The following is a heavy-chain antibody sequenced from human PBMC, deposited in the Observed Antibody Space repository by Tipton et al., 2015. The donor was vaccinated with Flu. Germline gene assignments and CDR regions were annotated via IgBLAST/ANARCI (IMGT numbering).Heavy chain of an antibody. V-gene: IGHV3-7*01. Sequence: SLRLSCAASGFPFSEFWMHWVRQAPGKGLEWVAHINQDGSEESYVESVKGRFTISRDNAKNSLFLQMNGLTVDDTAVYYCVRKGFGDYWGQGILVTVSS. CDR2: INQDGSEE. CDR1: GFPFSEFW. J-gene: IGHJ4*02. D-gene: IGHD3-10*01. CDR3: VRKGFGDY.